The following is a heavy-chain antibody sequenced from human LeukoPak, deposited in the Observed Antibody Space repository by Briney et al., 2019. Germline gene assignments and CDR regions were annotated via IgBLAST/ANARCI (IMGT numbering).Heavy chain of an antibody. D-gene: IGHD3-22*01. Sequence: PGGSLRLSCAASGFTFSSYSMNWVRQAPGKGLEWVSPISSTSNYIYYADSVKGRFTISRDNAKNSLYLLMSSLRAEDTAVYYCARDHPPSYYYDSSGHRDYFDYWGQGALVTVSS. CDR3: ARDHPPSYYYDSSGHRDYFDY. CDR2: ISSTSNYI. V-gene: IGHV3-21*01. J-gene: IGHJ4*02. CDR1: GFTFSSYS.